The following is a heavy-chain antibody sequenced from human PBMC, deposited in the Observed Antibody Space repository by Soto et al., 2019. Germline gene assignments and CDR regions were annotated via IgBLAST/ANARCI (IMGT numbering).Heavy chain of an antibody. CDR1: GGTFSSYA. CDR3: ARGRSTIFGVAKTTGFDY. Sequence: SVKVSCKASGGTFSSYAISWVRQAPGQGLEWMGGIIPIFGTANYAQKFQGRVTITADESTSTAYMELSSLRSEDTAVYYCARGRSTIFGVAKTTGFDYWGQGTLVTVSS. CDR2: IIPIFGTA. J-gene: IGHJ4*02. D-gene: IGHD3-3*01. V-gene: IGHV1-69*13.